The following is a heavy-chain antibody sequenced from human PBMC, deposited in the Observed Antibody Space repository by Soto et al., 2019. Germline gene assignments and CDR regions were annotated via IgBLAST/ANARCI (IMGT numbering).Heavy chain of an antibody. J-gene: IGHJ3*02. CDR1: GFTFTNYA. CDR3: AKDRGELRPSAFDI. D-gene: IGHD1-26*01. Sequence: GGSLRLSCAASGFTFTNYAMTWVRQAPGKGLEWVSISSGSGSGGSTNYADSVKGRFTISRDNSKNTLYLQMNSLRVEDTAVYYCAKDRGELRPSAFDIWGQGTMVTVSS. CDR2: SSGSGSGGST. V-gene: IGHV3-23*01.